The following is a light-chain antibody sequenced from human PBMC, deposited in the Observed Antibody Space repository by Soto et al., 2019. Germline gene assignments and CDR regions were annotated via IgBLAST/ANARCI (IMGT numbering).Light chain of an antibody. V-gene: IGLV3-21*02. CDR1: NIGSKS. CDR2: DDS. CDR3: QVWDSSSDHLYV. J-gene: IGLJ1*01. Sequence: SCELTQPPSVSVAPGQTARITCGGTNIGSKSVHWYQQKPGQAPVLVVYDDSDRPSGIPERFSGSNSGNTATLTISRVEAGDEADYYCQVWDSSSDHLYVFGLGPSSPS.